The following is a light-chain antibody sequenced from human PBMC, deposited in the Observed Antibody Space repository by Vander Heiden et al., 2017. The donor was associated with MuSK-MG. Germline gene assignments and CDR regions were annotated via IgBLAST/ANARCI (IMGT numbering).Light chain of an antibody. CDR3: QAWDSSILV. V-gene: IGLV3-1*01. CDR2: QDS. CDR1: TLGDKY. Sequence: SYELTQTPSGSVSPGQTASTACSGDTLGDKYACWHQQKPGQSLVLVIYQDSKRPSGSPARFAASNSATTATLTIRGTEAVDEYYYYCQAWDSSILVFGGGTKLTVL. J-gene: IGLJ2*01.